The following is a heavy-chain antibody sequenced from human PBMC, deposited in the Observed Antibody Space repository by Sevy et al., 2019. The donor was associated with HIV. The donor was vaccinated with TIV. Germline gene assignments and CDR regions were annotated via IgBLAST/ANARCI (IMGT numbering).Heavy chain of an antibody. Sequence: SETLSLTCSVSYGPISAYYWNWIRQSPGKGLEWIGSILYTGSTDYNPSLKSRVTMSFDTSKNQFTLQLKSVTDADTGLYCCARAPPVRSGDDSLNWFDPWGQGTLVTVSS. CDR1: YGPISAYY. J-gene: IGHJ5*02. CDR3: ARAPPVRSGDDSLNWFDP. CDR2: ILYTGST. V-gene: IGHV4-59*12. D-gene: IGHD5-12*01.